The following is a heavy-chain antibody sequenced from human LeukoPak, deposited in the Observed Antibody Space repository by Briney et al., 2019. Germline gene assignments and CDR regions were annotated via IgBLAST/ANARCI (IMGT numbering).Heavy chain of an antibody. J-gene: IGHJ6*03. CDR1: GFTFSSYN. Sequence: GGSMRLSCAASGFTFSSYNMNWVRQAPGKGLEWVSSITSSSSYIYYADSVKGRFTISRDNAKNSLYLQMDSLRVEDTAEYYCARDPYSGNYGAYYYYMDVWGKGTTVTVSS. V-gene: IGHV3-21*06. CDR2: ITSSSSYI. D-gene: IGHD1-26*01. CDR3: ARDPYSGNYGAYYYYMDV.